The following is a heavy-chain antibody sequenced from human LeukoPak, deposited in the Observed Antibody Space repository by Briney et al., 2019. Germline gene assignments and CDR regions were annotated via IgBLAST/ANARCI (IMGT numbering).Heavy chain of an antibody. CDR3: ARDVGELLWFGELSTTSDY. Sequence: TGGSLRLSCAASGFTFSSYWMSWVRQAPGKGLEWVANIKQDGSEKYYVDSVKGRFTTSRDNAKNSLYLQMNSLRAEDTAVYYCARDVGELLWFGELSTTSDYWGQGTLVTVSS. CDR2: IKQDGSEK. V-gene: IGHV3-7*01. D-gene: IGHD3-10*01. CDR1: GFTFSSYW. J-gene: IGHJ4*02.